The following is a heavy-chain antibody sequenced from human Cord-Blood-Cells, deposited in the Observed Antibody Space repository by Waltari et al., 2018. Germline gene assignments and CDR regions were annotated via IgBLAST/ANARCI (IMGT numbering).Heavy chain of an antibody. CDR1: GGSFSGYY. V-gene: IGHV4-34*01. D-gene: IGHD3-10*01. J-gene: IGHJ4*02. CDR2: INHSGST. Sequence: QVQLQQWGAGLLKPSETLSLTCAVYGGSFSGYYWRWLRQPPGKGLEWIGEINHSGSTNYNPSLKSRVTISVDTSKNQFSLKLSSVTAADTAVYYCARGGSGYYYGSGSYYGYWGQGTLVTVSS. CDR3: ARGGSGYYYGSGSYYGY.